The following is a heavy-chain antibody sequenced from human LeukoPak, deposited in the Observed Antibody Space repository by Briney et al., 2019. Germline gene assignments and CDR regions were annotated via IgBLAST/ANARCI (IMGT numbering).Heavy chain of an antibody. CDR3: ARGYCSSTSCSNWFDP. D-gene: IGHD2-2*01. J-gene: IGHJ5*02. Sequence: ASVKVSCKASGYTFTSYGISWVRQATGQGLEWMGWMNPNSGNTGYAQKFQGRVTMTRNTSISTAYMELSSLRSEDTAVYYCARGYCSSTSCSNWFDPWGQGTLVTVSA. CDR1: GYTFTSYG. CDR2: MNPNSGNT. V-gene: IGHV1-8*02.